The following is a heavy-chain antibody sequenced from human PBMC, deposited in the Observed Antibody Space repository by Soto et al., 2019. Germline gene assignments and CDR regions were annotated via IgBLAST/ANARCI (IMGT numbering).Heavy chain of an antibody. CDR3: AKDALRFLEWSTSVYFDY. Sequence: GGSLRLSCAASGFTFSSYGMHWVRQAPGKGLEWVAVISYDGSNKYYADSVKGRFTISRYNSKNTLYLQMNSLRAEDTAVYYCAKDALRFLEWSTSVYFDYWGQGTLVTVSS. J-gene: IGHJ4*02. V-gene: IGHV3-30*18. D-gene: IGHD3-3*01. CDR1: GFTFSSYG. CDR2: ISYDGSNK.